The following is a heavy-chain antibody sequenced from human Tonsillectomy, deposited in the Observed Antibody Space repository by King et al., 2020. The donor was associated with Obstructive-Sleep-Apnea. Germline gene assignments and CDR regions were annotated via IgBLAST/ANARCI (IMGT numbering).Heavy chain of an antibody. J-gene: IGHJ5*02. CDR3: ARDGGYSGYVGGWFDP. V-gene: IGHV4-59*01. CDR1: GGSIRSYY. D-gene: IGHD5-12*01. Sequence: QLQESGPGLVKPSETLSLTCTVSGGSIRSYYWSWIRQPPGKGLEWIGYIYYSGSTNYNPSLKSRVTISVDTSKNQFSLKLSSVTAADTAVYYCARDGGYSGYVGGWFDPWGQGTLVTVSS. CDR2: IYYSGST.